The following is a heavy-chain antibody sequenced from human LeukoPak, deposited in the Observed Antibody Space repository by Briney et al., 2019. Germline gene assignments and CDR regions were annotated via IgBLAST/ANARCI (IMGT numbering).Heavy chain of an antibody. CDR2: IYSSGNT. J-gene: IGHJ4*02. V-gene: IGHV4-39*07. Sequence: SETLSLTCTVSGDSITSRESYWAWIRQPPGKGLEWIGNIYSSGNTHYNASLKSQVTISVDTSKNQFSLKLSSVTAADTAVYYCARGRLYNSGWYYFDYWGQGTLVTVSS. CDR3: ARGRLYNSGWYYFDY. D-gene: IGHD6-19*01. CDR1: GDSITSRESY.